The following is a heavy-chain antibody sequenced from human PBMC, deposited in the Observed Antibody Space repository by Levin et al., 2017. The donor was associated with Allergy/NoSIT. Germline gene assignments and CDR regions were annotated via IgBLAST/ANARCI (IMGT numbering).Heavy chain of an antibody. CDR1: GYSFSDYW. V-gene: IGHV5-51*01. Sequence: PGGSLRLSCKVSGYSFSDYWIGWVRQTPGKGLEWMGIIFPGDSDTKYNTSFQGQVTISVDESINTAYLQWTSLKASDTAMYYCGRHDLGDTGYHYIDFWGQGTLVTVSS. CDR2: IFPGDSDT. J-gene: IGHJ4*02. CDR3: GRHDLGDTGYHYIDF. D-gene: IGHD5-12*01.